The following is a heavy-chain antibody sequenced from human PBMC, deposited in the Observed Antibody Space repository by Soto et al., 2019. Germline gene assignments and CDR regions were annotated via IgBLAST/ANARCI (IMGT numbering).Heavy chain of an antibody. J-gene: IGHJ6*02. CDR3: ARIDGHYNYCGLDV. D-gene: IGHD4-17*01. CDR1: GFSLTTGRMG. CDR2: FFSDAER. V-gene: IGHV2-26*01. Sequence: QVTLKESGPVLVKPTETLTLTCSVSGFSLTTGRMGVSWIRQPPGKALEWLAHFFSDAERSYSTSMQSRLNMYKDSAGSQVVLTMTNMAPADTATYFCARIDGHYNYCGLDVWGHGIPVTVSS.